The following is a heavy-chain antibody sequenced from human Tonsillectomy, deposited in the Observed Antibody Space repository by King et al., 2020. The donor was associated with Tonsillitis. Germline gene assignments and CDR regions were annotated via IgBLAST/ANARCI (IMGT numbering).Heavy chain of an antibody. CDR2: INPNSGGT. CDR1: EYTFTDYY. D-gene: IGHD6-6*01. Sequence: VQLVQSGAEMKKPGASVKVSCKASEYTFTDYYVHWVRQAPGQGLEWMGWINPNSGGTKNAQKFQGRVTMTRDTTISTAYMELSSLRSDDTAVYYCAIEYMSRGLDYWGQGTLVTVSS. V-gene: IGHV1-2*02. CDR3: AIEYMSRGLDY. J-gene: IGHJ4*02.